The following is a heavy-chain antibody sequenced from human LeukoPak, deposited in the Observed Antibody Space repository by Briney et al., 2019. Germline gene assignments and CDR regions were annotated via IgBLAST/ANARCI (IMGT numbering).Heavy chain of an antibody. CDR2: INAYNGNT. CDR1: GYTFTSYG. CDR3: ARDPGYCSSTSCYGRGDAFDI. V-gene: IGHV1-18*01. J-gene: IGHJ3*02. Sequence: ASVKGSCKASGYTFTSYGISWVRQATGQGLEWMGWINAYNGNTNYAQKLQGRVTMTTDTSTSTAYMELRSLRSDDTAVYYCARDPGYCSSTSCYGRGDAFDIWGQGTMVTVSS. D-gene: IGHD2-2*01.